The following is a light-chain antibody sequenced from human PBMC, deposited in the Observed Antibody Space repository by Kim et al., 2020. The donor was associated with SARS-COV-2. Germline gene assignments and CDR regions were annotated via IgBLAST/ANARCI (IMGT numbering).Light chain of an antibody. J-gene: IGLJ3*02. V-gene: IGLV8-61*01. CDR1: SDSVSTNHY. Sequence: QTVVTQEPSFSVSPGGTVTLTCALSSDSVSTNHYASWFQQTPGQAPRTLIYNTKTRSSGVPDRFSGSILGNKAALTITGAQADYESDYYCVLYMGSGAVFGGGTQLTVL. CDR3: VLYMGSGAV. CDR2: NTK.